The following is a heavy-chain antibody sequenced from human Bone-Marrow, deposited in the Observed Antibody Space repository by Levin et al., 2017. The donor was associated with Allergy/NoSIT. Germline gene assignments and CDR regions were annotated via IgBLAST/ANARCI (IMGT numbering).Heavy chain of an antibody. Sequence: PGGSLRLSCVASGLRFSDFYVAWIRQGPGRRLEWVAYISSRSTTTFYIDSVKGRFVISRDNAKNSLFLDMKSLTVEDTATYFCAKLRFNPSVADFWGQGTVVTVSS. V-gene: IGHV3-11*01. CDR1: GLRFSDFY. CDR3: AKLRFNPSVADF. J-gene: IGHJ4*02. CDR2: ISSRSTTT. D-gene: IGHD2-21*01.